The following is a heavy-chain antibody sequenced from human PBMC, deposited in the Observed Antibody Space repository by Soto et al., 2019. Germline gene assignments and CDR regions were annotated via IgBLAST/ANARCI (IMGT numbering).Heavy chain of an antibody. CDR3: AHRGGATVGLYYFAY. CDR2: IYWHDDK. V-gene: IGHV2-5*01. CDR1: EFSLSNTGVG. D-gene: IGHD3-16*01. Sequence: GSRPTLANPTHTLTLTCTFSEFSLSNTGVGVSWIRQPPGKAVEWLALIYWHDDKRYSPSLKSRLTITKDTSKNQVVLTMTNMDPVDTATYYCAHRGGATVGLYYFAYWGQGALVTVSS. J-gene: IGHJ4*02.